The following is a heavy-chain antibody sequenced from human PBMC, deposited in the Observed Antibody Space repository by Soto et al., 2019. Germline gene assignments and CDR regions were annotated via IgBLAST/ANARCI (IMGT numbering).Heavy chain of an antibody. CDR2: MNPNSGNT. V-gene: IGHV1-8*02. Sequence: ASVKVSCKASGYTFTSYGISWVRQAPGQGLEWMGWMNPNSGNTGYAQKFQGRVTMTRNTSISTAYMELSSLRSEDTAVYYCARERVGANDYWGQGTLVTVSS. CDR1: GYTFTSYG. CDR3: ARERVGANDY. J-gene: IGHJ4*02. D-gene: IGHD1-26*01.